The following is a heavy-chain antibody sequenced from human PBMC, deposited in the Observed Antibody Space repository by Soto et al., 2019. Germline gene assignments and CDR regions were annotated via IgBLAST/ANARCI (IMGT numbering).Heavy chain of an antibody. Sequence: VQLQESCPGLVKPSETLSLTCTGSGGSISSYYWSWIRQPPVKGLEWIGYIYYSGSTNYNPSLTSRVTITVATSKDRGSLKVSSVTAADPAVYYCAGSSYSRDWYFLDYWGRGTLVTVSS. D-gene: IGHD6-19*01. CDR1: GGSISSYY. CDR3: AGSSYSRDWYFLDY. CDR2: IYYSGST. V-gene: IGHV4-59*01. J-gene: IGHJ4*02.